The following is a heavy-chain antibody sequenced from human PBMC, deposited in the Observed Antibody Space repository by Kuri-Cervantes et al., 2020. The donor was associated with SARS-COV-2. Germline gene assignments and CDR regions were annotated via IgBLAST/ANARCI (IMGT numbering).Heavy chain of an antibody. J-gene: IGHJ3*02. CDR2: IFSNDEK. Sequence: SGPTLVKPTETLTLTCTVSGFSLSNARMGVSWIRQPPGKALEWLAHIFSNDEKSYSPSLKSRLTITKDTSKNQVVLTMTNMDPVDTATYYCAHRQRFLVGAFDIWGQGTMVTVSS. CDR1: GFSLSNARMG. V-gene: IGHV2-26*01. D-gene: IGHD3-3*01. CDR3: AHRQRFLVGAFDI.